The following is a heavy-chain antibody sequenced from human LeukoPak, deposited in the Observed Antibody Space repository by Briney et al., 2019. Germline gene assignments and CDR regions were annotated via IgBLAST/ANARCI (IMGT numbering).Heavy chain of an antibody. CDR3: ASYSGSEGWFDP. V-gene: IGHV4-39*01. D-gene: IGHD4-11*01. J-gene: IGHJ5*02. Sequence: PSQTLSLTCTVSGGSITSDNYYWAWIRQPPGKGLEWIGVIHYHGSTNYNPSLKSRVAISVDTSKKQFSLNLSSVTAADTAVYYCASYSGSEGWFDPWGQGTLVIVSS. CDR1: GGSITSDNYY. CDR2: IHYHGST.